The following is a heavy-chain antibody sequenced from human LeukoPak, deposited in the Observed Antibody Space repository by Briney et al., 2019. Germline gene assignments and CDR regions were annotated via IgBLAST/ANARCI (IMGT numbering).Heavy chain of an antibody. D-gene: IGHD6-19*01. V-gene: IGHV4-59*08. Sequence: SETLSLTCSVSDGSINSYYGNWIRRPPGKGREWMGYIYYNGNTNYSPSLKSRVTMPVDTSKNQFSLKLSSVTAADTATYYCATSVTSSSGWYYGYWGQGSLVTVSS. CDR2: IYYNGNT. CDR1: DGSINSYY. J-gene: IGHJ4*02. CDR3: ATSVTSSSGWYYGY.